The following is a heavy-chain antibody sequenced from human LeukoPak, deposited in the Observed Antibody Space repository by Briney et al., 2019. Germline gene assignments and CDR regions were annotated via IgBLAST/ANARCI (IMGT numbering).Heavy chain of an antibody. CDR2: INPNSGGT. D-gene: IGHD3-10*01. V-gene: IGHV1-2*02. CDR1: GYTFTGYY. CDR3: ARPMVRGVDWFDP. J-gene: IGHJ5*02. Sequence: ASVKVSCKASGYTFTGYYMHWVRQAPGQGLEWMGWINPNSGGTNYAQKFQGRVTMTRDTSISTAYMELSRLRSDDTAAYYCARPMVRGVDWFDPWGQGTLVTVSS.